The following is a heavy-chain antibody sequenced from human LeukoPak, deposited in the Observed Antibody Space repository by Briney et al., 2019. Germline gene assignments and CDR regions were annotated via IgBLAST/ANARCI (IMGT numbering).Heavy chain of an antibody. CDR2: INHSGST. V-gene: IGHV4-34*01. Sequence: SETLSLTGAVYGGSFSGYYWSWIRQPPGKGLEWIGEINHSGSTNYNPSLKSRVTISVDTSKNQFSLKLSSVTAADTAVYYCARDPYYYDSSGYPKLVYYFDYWGQGTLVTVSS. D-gene: IGHD3-22*01. CDR1: GGSFSGYY. J-gene: IGHJ4*02. CDR3: ARDPYYYDSSGYPKLVYYFDY.